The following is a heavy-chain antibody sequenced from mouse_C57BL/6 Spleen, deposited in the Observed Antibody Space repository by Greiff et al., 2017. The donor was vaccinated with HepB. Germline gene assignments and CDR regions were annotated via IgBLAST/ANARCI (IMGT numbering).Heavy chain of an antibody. Sequence: QVQLQQSGAELAKPGASVKLSCKASGYTFTSYWMHWVKQRPGQGLEWIGYLNPSSGYTKYNQKFKDKATLTADKSSSTAYMQLSSLTYEDSAVYYWANYYGSSYERGSYAMDYWGQGTSVTVSS. CDR1: GYTFTSYW. CDR2: LNPSSGYT. CDR3: ANYYGSSYERGSYAMDY. J-gene: IGHJ4*01. D-gene: IGHD1-1*01. V-gene: IGHV1-7*01.